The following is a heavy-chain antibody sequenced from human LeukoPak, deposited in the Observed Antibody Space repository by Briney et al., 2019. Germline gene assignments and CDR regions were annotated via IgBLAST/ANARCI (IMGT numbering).Heavy chain of an antibody. Sequence: GGSLRLSCAASGFTFSSYSMNWVRQAPGKGLEWVSFISSSTTYIHYADSVKGRFTISRDNAKNTLYLQMNSLRAGDTAVYYCARGMATIDDYWGQGTLVTVSS. CDR2: ISSSTTYI. D-gene: IGHD5-24*01. J-gene: IGHJ4*02. CDR1: GFTFSSYS. V-gene: IGHV3-21*04. CDR3: ARGMATIDDY.